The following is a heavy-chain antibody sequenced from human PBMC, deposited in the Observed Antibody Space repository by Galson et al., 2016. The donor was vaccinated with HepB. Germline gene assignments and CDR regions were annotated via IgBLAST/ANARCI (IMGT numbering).Heavy chain of an antibody. CDR1: GITFSNYG. Sequence: SLRLSCAASGITFSNYGMHWVRQAPGKGLEWVAIIWHDGSQKYYADTVKGRFTILRENSKNTVYLEMNSLRAEDTAVYYCAKGSDGYNSGVDYWGRGSQVTVSA. CDR2: IWHDGSQK. CDR3: AKGSDGYNSGVDY. J-gene: IGHJ4*02. D-gene: IGHD5-24*01. V-gene: IGHV3-33*06.